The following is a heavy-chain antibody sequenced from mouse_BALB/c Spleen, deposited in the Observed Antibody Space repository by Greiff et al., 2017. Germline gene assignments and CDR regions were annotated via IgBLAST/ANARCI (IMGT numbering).Heavy chain of an antibody. J-gene: IGHJ4*01. CDR1: GFTFSSYA. CDR2: ISSGGST. V-gene: IGHV5-6-5*01. Sequence: EVKLQESGGGLVKPGGSLKLSCAASGFTFSSYAMSWVRQTPEKRLEWVASISSGGSTYYPNSVKGRFTIARDNARNILYMQMSSLRAEDTAMYYCAREGGKWAMDYWGQGTTVTVSS. D-gene: IGHD2-1*01. CDR3: AREGGKWAMDY.